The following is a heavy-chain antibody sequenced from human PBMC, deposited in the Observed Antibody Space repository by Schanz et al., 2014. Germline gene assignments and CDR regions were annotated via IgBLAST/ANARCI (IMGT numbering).Heavy chain of an antibody. V-gene: IGHV1-8*01. D-gene: IGHD3-10*01. Sequence: QVQLVQSGAEVKKPGASVKVSCKASGYTFTSYGITWVRQAPGQGLEWMGWMNPTTGNRGYAQNFQGRVTMTRDTSTGITALELRNLKSDDTAVYYCARDRVSFVRGPLGVDWGQGTQVIVSS. CDR1: GYTFTSYG. CDR2: MNPTTGNR. CDR3: ARDRVSFVRGPLGVD. J-gene: IGHJ4*02.